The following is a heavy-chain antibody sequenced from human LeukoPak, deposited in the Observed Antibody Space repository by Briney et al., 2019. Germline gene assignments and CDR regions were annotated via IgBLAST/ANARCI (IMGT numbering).Heavy chain of an antibody. J-gene: IGHJ4*02. Sequence: GGSLRLSCAASGFTVSSNYMSWVRQAPGKGLEWVGFIRGKALGWTTEYAASVKGRFSMSRDDSKNIAYLQMDNLKTEDTAVYYCSTDFWRLGSDYWGQGTLVTVSS. CDR3: STDFWRLGSDY. CDR1: GFTVSSNY. D-gene: IGHD3-3*01. CDR2: IRGKALGWTT. V-gene: IGHV3-49*04.